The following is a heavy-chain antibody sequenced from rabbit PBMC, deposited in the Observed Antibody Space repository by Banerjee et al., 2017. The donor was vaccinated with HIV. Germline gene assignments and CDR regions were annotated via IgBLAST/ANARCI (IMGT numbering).Heavy chain of an antibody. CDR1: GFSFSSSYY. Sequence: QEQLEESGGDLVKPEGSLTLTCTASGFSFSSSYYMCWVRQAPGKGLEWIACIYGGSSGTTYYANWAKGRFTISKTSSTTVTLQMTSLTAADTATYFCASDIGYNQRFNFWGPGTLVTVS. D-gene: IGHD7-1*01. J-gene: IGHJ4*01. CDR3: ASDIGYNQRFNF. V-gene: IGHV1S45*01. CDR2: IYGGSSGTT.